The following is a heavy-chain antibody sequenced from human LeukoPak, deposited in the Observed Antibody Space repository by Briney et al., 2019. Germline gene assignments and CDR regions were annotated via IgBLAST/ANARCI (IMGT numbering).Heavy chain of an antibody. Sequence: GASVKVSCKVSGNSLSELSIQWVRQAPGKGLECLGGFDPEEAKMVYAQNFQGRVTITEDTSTQTAYMELSGLTSEDTAVYYCTTRSGDFWSGFVNWGQGTLVTVSS. CDR3: TTRSGDFWSGFVN. CDR2: FDPEEAKM. J-gene: IGHJ4*02. V-gene: IGHV1-24*01. CDR1: GNSLSELS. D-gene: IGHD3-3*01.